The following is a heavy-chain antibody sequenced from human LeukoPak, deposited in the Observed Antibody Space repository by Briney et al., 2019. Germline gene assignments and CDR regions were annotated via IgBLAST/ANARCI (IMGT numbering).Heavy chain of an antibody. CDR3: EREKGLVRGYYFDY. CDR1: GFTFSSYG. Sequence: QPGRSLRLSCAASGFTFSSYGMHWVRQAPGKGLEWVAVIWYDGSNKYYADSVKGRFTISRDNSKNTLYLQMNSLRAEDTAVYYCEREKGLVRGYYFDYWGQGTLVTVSS. V-gene: IGHV3-33*08. J-gene: IGHJ4*02. D-gene: IGHD2-21*01. CDR2: IWYDGSNK.